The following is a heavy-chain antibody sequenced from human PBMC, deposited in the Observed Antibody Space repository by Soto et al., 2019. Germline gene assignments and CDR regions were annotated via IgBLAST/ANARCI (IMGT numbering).Heavy chain of an antibody. Sequence: QITLKESGPTRVKPTQTLTLTCTFSGFSLSTNGVGVGWIRQPPGKALERLALIYWDDDKRYSPSLKSRLTITRDTSKHPVVLTLTTMDTVDTATSYCAPRAGLEGNWNGGYFDYWGQGALVTVSS. CDR1: GFSLSTNGVG. D-gene: IGHD1-1*01. CDR2: IYWDDDK. CDR3: APRAGLEGNWNGGYFDY. J-gene: IGHJ4*02. V-gene: IGHV2-5*02.